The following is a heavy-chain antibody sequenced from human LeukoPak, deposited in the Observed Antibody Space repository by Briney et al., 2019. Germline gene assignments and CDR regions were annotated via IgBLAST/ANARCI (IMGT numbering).Heavy chain of an antibody. Sequence: PGGSLRLSCAASGFTFSSYGMHWVRQAPGKGLEWVAVIWYDGSNKYYADSVKGRFTISRDNSKNTLYLQMNSLRAEDTAVYYCARDRSCSSTSCYTKAQNYYYYGMDVWGQGTTVTFSS. CDR1: GFTFSSYG. CDR3: ARDRSCSSTSCYTKAQNYYYYGMDV. D-gene: IGHD2-2*02. V-gene: IGHV3-33*01. J-gene: IGHJ6*02. CDR2: IWYDGSNK.